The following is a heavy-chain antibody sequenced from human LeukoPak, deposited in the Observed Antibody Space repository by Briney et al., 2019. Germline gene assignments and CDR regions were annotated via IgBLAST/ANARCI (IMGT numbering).Heavy chain of an antibody. J-gene: IGHJ6*04. CDR3: ARVPILGPDV. Sequence: GALRLSFAASGFPVSSNYMSWVRPAPGEGVEGGSVIYSGGSTYYADSVKGRFTISRDKSKNTLYLQMNSLRAEDTAVYYCARVPILGPDVWGKGTTATVSS. CDR2: IYSGGST. CDR1: GFPVSSNY. V-gene: IGHV3-66*02. D-gene: IGHD3-16*01.